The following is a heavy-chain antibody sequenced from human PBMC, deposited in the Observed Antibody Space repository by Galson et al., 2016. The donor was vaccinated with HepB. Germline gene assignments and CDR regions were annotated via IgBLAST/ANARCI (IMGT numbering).Heavy chain of an antibody. Sequence: SLRLSCAASGFTFGDYAMHWVRQAPGKGLEWVSGISWNSGSIDYADSVKGRFTISRDNAKNSLYLQMNSLRTEDTALYYCTKDTRHRMAPRSDSICGMDVWGQGTTVTVSS. CDR1: GFTFGDYA. J-gene: IGHJ6*02. CDR3: TKDTRHRMAPRSDSICGMDV. D-gene: IGHD4-11*01. V-gene: IGHV3-9*01. CDR2: ISWNSGSI.